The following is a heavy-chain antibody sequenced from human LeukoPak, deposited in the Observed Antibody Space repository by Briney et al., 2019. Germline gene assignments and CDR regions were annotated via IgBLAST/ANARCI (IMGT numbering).Heavy chain of an antibody. D-gene: IGHD7-27*01. CDR2: ISAYDGNT. Sequence: EASVKVSCKASGYTFSSYGISWVRQAPGLGLEWMGWISAYDGNTNYAQKLQGRVTMTTDTSTSTAYMELRSLRSDDTAVYYCARGDGRNWGYRDHAFDIWGQGTMVTVSS. CDR1: GYTFSSYG. V-gene: IGHV1-18*01. J-gene: IGHJ3*02. CDR3: ARGDGRNWGYRDHAFDI.